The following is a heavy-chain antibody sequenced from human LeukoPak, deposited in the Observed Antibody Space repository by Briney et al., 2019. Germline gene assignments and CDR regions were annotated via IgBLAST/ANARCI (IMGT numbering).Heavy chain of an antibody. V-gene: IGHV4-38-2*02. J-gene: IGHJ4*02. D-gene: IGHD6-13*01. Sequence: PSETLSLTCIVSGYSISSNYYWGWIRQPPGKGLEWIGSMYHSGSTYYNSSLKSRVTISVETSKNEFSLKLRSVTAADTAVYYCARVTGYRIEDYFDYWGQGTLVTVSS. CDR3: ARVTGYRIEDYFDY. CDR1: GYSISSNYY. CDR2: MYHSGST.